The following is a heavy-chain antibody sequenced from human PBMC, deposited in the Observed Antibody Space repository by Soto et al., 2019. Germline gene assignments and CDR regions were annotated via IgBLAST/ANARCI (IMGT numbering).Heavy chain of an antibody. CDR2: ISGSGGST. V-gene: IGHV3-23*01. CDR3: AKLGRDIVVVVAATPAEYFQH. Sequence: EVQLLESGGGLVQPGGSLRLSCAASGFTFSSYAMSWVRQAPGKGLEWVSAISGSGGSTYYADSVKGRFTISRDNSKNTLYLQMNSLRAEDTAVYYCAKLGRDIVVVVAATPAEYFQHWGQGTLVTVSS. D-gene: IGHD2-15*01. J-gene: IGHJ1*01. CDR1: GFTFSSYA.